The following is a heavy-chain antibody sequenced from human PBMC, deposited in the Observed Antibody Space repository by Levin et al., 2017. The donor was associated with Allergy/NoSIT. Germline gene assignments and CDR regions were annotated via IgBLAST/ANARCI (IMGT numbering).Heavy chain of an antibody. J-gene: IGHJ2*01. Sequence: SETLSLTCTVSGGSISSYYWSWIRQPPGKGLEWIGYIYYSGSTNYNPSLKSRVTISVDTSKNQFSLKLRSVTAADTAVYYCARKVASSFWYFDLWGRGTLVTVSS. CDR3: ARKVASSFWYFDL. CDR1: GGSISSYY. CDR2: IYYSGST. V-gene: IGHV4-59*01.